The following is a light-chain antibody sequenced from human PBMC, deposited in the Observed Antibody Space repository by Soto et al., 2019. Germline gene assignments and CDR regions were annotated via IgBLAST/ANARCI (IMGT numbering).Light chain of an antibody. V-gene: IGKV1-5*03. CDR3: QHYTRYTT. J-gene: IGKJ2*01. CDR1: QSISSW. Sequence: DIQMTQSPSTLSASVGDRVTITCRASQSISSWLAWYQQKPGKAPKLLIYKSSILESGVPLRFSGSGSGTAYTLTISSLQPDDFATYYGQHYTRYTTFGQGTKLEIK. CDR2: KSS.